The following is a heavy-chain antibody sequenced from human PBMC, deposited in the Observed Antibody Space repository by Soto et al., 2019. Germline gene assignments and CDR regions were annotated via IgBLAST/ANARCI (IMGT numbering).Heavy chain of an antibody. CDR1: EYSFTHYW. Sequence: PGESLTISCTCSEYSFTHYWIAWVRQMPGKGLEWMGIIYPGDSDTRYSPSFQGQVTISADKSISTAYLQWSSLKASDTAMYYCARQGKYCSSPSCYADYWGQGTLVTVSS. V-gene: IGHV5-51*01. J-gene: IGHJ4*02. CDR2: IYPGDSDT. CDR3: ARQGKYCSSPSCYADY. D-gene: IGHD2-2*01.